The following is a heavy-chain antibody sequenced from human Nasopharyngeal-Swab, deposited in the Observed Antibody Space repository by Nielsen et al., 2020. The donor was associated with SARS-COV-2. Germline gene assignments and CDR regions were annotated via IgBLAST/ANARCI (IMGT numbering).Heavy chain of an antibody. J-gene: IGHJ4*02. Sequence: GGSLRLSCAAFGFTLSDYAMHWVRQAPGKGLEWVALFSYDGSKRYFADSMKGRFSISRDNIKNMLYLQMGSLRADDTAVYYCAKDHFYDSGSYDRLYFDFWGQGTLVTVSS. CDR1: GFTLSDYA. CDR3: AKDHFYDSGSYDRLYFDF. V-gene: IGHV3-30*18. D-gene: IGHD3-10*01. CDR2: FSYDGSKR.